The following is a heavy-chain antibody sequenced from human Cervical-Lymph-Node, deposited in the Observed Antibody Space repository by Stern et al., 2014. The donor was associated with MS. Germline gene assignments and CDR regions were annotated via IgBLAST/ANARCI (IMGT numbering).Heavy chain of an antibody. CDR3: AKRIAAAGAHPGTFDY. J-gene: IGHJ4*02. V-gene: IGHV3-30*18. D-gene: IGHD6-13*01. CDR1: GFTFSTYG. CDR2: TSSDGINR. Sequence: VQLVESGGGVVQPGRSLRVSCEASGFTFSTYGMHWVRQAPGNGPEWVAVTSSDGINRYYADSVKGRFTVSRDNSKNTLYLQMNSLRAEDTAVYYCAKRIAAAGAHPGTFDYWGQGALVTVSS.